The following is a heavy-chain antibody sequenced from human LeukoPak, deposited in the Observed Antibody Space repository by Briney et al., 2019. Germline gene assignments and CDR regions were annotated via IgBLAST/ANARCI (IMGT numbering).Heavy chain of an antibody. D-gene: IGHD6-19*01. V-gene: IGHV3-30*18. CDR2: ISYDGSKK. CDR3: ANPGYSSGWGYFDY. Sequence: GRSLRLSCAASGFTFSSYGMHWVRQAPGKGLEWVAVISYDGSKKYYADSVKGRFTISRDNSKNTLYLQMNSLRAEDTAVYYCANPGYSSGWGYFDYWGQGTLVTVSS. J-gene: IGHJ4*02. CDR1: GFTFSSYG.